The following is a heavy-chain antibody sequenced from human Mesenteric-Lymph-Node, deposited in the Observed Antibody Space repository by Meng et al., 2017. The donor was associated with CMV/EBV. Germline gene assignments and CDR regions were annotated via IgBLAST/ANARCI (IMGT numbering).Heavy chain of an antibody. V-gene: IGHV3-30*04. CDR1: RFTFSDYA. CDR3: ARGWASYSSSSIDY. Sequence: SRFTFSDYALNWVRQAPGKGLEWVAVISYDGNEKFYAGSVNGRFTISRDSSKNTLYLQMDTLKSEDTAVYFCARGWASYSSSSIDYWGQGALVTVSS. CDR2: ISYDGNEK. J-gene: IGHJ4*02. D-gene: IGHD4-11*01.